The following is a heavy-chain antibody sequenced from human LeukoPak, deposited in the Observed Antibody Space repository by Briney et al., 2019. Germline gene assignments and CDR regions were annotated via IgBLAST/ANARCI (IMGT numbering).Heavy chain of an antibody. CDR3: ARVYCSGGSCAFNY. V-gene: IGHV4-61*05. Sequence: SETLSLTCTVSGGSISSSSYYWGWIRQPPGKGLEWIGYIYYSGSTNYNPSLKSRVTISVDTSKNQFSLKLSSVTAADTAVYYCARVYCSGGSCAFNYWGQGTLVTVSS. CDR1: GGSISSSSYY. D-gene: IGHD2-15*01. CDR2: IYYSGST. J-gene: IGHJ4*02.